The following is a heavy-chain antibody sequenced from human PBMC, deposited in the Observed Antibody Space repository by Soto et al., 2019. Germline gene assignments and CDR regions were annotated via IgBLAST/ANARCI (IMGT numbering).Heavy chain of an antibody. CDR3: ARRDLTSSWFASDY. J-gene: IGHJ4*02. Sequence: PGESLKISCKGSGYSFINYWIAWVRQMPGKGLEYMGIIYPADSDTRYSPSFQGQVTISADKSISTAYLQWSSLKASDTAIYYCARRDLTSSWFASDYWGQGTLVTVSS. D-gene: IGHD6-13*01. CDR2: IYPADSDT. CDR1: GYSFINYW. V-gene: IGHV5-51*01.